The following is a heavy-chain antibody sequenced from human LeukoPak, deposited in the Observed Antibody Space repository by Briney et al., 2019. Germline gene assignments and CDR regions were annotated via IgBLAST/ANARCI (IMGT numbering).Heavy chain of an antibody. D-gene: IGHD3-16*01. CDR2: IYYSGST. V-gene: IGHV4-59*08. J-gene: IGHJ5*02. Sequence: SESLSLTCTVSGGSISSYYWSWIRHPPGKGLELIGYIYYSGSTNYNPSLKSRVTISVDTSKNQFSLNLSSVTAADTAVYYCARRLGVNPPSSNWFDPWGQGTLVTVSS. CDR3: ARRLGVNPPSSNWFDP. CDR1: GGSISSYY.